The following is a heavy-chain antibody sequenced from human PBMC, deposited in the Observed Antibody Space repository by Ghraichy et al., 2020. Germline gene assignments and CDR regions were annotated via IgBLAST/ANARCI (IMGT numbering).Heavy chain of an antibody. V-gene: IGHV3-53*01. CDR3: ASDEYDSSGPYWGGYYYYGMDV. J-gene: IGHJ6*02. D-gene: IGHD3-22*01. Sequence: GGSLRLSCAASGFTVSSNYMSWVRQAPGKGLEWVSVIYSGGSTYYADSVKGRFTISRDNSKNTLYLQMNSLRAEDTAVYYCASDEYDSSGPYWGGYYYYGMDVWGQGTTVTVSS. CDR2: IYSGGST. CDR1: GFTVSSNY.